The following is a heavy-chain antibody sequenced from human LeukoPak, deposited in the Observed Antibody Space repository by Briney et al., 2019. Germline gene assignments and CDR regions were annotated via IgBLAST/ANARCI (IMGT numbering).Heavy chain of an antibody. V-gene: IGHV1-2*02. J-gene: IGHJ6*02. CDR2: INPNSGGT. CDR1: GYTFTGYY. D-gene: IGHD3-3*01. CDR3: ARYSYDFWSGYPPEYGMDV. Sequence: ASVKVSCKASGYTFTGYYMHWVRQAPGQGLEWMGWINPNSGGTNYAQKFQGRVTMTRDTSISTAYMELSRPRSDDTAVYYCARYSYDFWSGYPPEYGMDVWGQGTTVTVSS.